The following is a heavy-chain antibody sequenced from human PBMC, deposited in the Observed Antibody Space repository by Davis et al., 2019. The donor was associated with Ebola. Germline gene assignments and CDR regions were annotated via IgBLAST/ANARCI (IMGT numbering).Heavy chain of an antibody. V-gene: IGHV4-39*01. CDR2: IYYSGST. Sequence: MPGGSLRLSCTVSGGSISSSSYYWGWIRQPPGKGLEWIGSIYYSGSTYYNPSLKSRVTISVDTSKNQFSLKLSSVTAADTAVYYCARSIAVAGTGFWYFDLWGRGTLVTVSS. J-gene: IGHJ2*01. CDR1: GGSISSSSYY. CDR3: ARSIAVAGTGFWYFDL. D-gene: IGHD6-19*01.